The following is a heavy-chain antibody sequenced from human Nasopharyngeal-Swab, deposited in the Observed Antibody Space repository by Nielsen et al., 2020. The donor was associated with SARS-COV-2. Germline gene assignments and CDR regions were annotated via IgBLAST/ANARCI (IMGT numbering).Heavy chain of an antibody. Sequence: SETLSLTCAVSGDSINNDQWWTWVRQPPGKGLEWIGEMCRSGSSNFSPSLKSRAAISLDKTNNRFSLILKSVTAADTAVYFCVRGGNWYFDYWGQGILVTVS. V-gene: IGHV4-4*02. J-gene: IGHJ4*02. CDR2: MCRSGSS. CDR1: GDSINNDQW. CDR3: VRGGNWYFDY. D-gene: IGHD5-24*01.